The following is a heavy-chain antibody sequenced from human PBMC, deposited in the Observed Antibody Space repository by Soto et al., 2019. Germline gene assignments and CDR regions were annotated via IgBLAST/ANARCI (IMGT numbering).Heavy chain of an antibody. CDR1: GYAFPHYV. CDR3: ARIGEDHLGH. CDR2: STHTGNT. D-gene: IGHD3-16*01. J-gene: IGHJ4*02. Sequence: SVKVSCKTSGYAFPHYVINWVRQAPGHGLEWMGFSTHTGNTNYAQNFQGRVVLTTDTSTSTAYMEVTSLRSDDTAVYYCARIGEDHLGHWGQGNPITVSS. V-gene: IGHV1-18*01.